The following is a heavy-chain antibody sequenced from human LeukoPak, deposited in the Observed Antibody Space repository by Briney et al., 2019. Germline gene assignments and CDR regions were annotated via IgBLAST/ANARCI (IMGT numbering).Heavy chain of an antibody. CDR3: ARKSGAFDI. J-gene: IGHJ3*02. CDR1: GFTFDDYA. V-gene: IGHV3-9*01. CDR2: ISWNSDNI. Sequence: GRSLRLSCAASGFTFDDYAMHWVRQAPGKGLEWVSGISWNSDNIGYADSVKGRFTISRDNAKNSLYLQMNSLRAEDTAVYYCARKSGAFDIWGQGTMVTVSS.